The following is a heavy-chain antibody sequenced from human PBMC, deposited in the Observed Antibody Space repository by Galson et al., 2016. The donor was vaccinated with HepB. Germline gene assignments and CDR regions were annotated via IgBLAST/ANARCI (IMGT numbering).Heavy chain of an antibody. CDR2: KHYRGWA. V-gene: IGHV4-59*02. D-gene: IGHD3-16*01. CDR1: GDSVSGYY. CDR3: ARLSCSTTDCLHPPYDS. J-gene: IGHJ4*02. Sequence: ETLSLTCTVSGDSVSGYYWGRIRQSPGKGLEYIGYKHYRGWADYNPSLNRRVTISLDTSKNQFSLILTSVTAADTGMYYCARLSCSTTDCLHPPYDSWGQGTLVTVSS.